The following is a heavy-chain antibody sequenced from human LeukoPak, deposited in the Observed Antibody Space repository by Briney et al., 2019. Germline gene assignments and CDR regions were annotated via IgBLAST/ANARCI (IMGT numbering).Heavy chain of an antibody. J-gene: IGHJ4*02. CDR2: IYYSGST. Sequence: SETLSLTCTVSGGSISSDYWSWIRQPPGKGLEWIGYIYYSGSTNYNPSLKSRVTISVDTSKNQFSLKLSSVTAADTAVYYCARAYSGSYSPFDYWGQGTLVTVSS. CDR3: ARAYSGSYSPFDY. V-gene: IGHV4-59*01. D-gene: IGHD1-26*01. CDR1: GGSISSDY.